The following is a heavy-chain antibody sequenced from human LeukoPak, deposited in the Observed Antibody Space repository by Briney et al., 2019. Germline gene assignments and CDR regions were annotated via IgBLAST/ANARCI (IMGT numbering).Heavy chain of an antibody. V-gene: IGHV3-30*18. CDR1: GFTFSSVS. D-gene: IGHD3-22*01. CDR2: ISFDGRVK. CDR3: SKEYDSDNWFFDL. J-gene: IGHJ2*01. Sequence: VGSLRLSCAASGFTFSSVSLHWVRQAPGQGPESLAVISFDGRVKSYGDSAKGRFTISRDNSKNTAVPEMNSMRDEEPPAYSCSKEYDSDNWFFDLWGRGTLVTVSA.